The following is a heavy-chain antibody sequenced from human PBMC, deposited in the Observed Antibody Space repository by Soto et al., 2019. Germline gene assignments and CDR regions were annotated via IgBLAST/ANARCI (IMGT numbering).Heavy chain of an antibody. CDR1: GYTFTSYD. CDR3: AGPSGGGRLGYYYYGIDV. V-gene: IGHV1-8*01. Sequence: QVQLVQSGAEVKKPGASVKVSCKASGYTFTSYDINWVRQATGQGLEWMGWMNPNSGNTGYAQKFHGRVTMTRNTSISTAYLELSSLRSDDTAVYYCAGPSGGGRLGYYYYGIDVWGQGTTVTGSS. D-gene: IGHD1-26*01. J-gene: IGHJ6*02. CDR2: MNPNSGNT.